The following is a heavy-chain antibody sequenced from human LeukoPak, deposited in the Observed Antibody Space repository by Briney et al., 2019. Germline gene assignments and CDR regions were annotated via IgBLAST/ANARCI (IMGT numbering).Heavy chain of an antibody. J-gene: IGHJ4*02. D-gene: IGHD3-22*01. CDR3: ASSYYDSSGYYYALGY. CDR1: GYTFTSYD. V-gene: IGHV1-8*03. CDR2: MNPNSGNT. Sequence: RWASVKVSCKASGYTFTSYDINWVRQATGQGLEWMGWMNPNSGNTGYAQKLQGRVTITRNPSISTAYMELSSLRSEDTAVYYCASSYYDSSGYYYALGYWGQGTLVTVSS.